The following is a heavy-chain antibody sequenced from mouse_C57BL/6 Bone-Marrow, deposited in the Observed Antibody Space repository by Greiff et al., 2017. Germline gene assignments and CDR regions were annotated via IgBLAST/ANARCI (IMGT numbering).Heavy chain of an antibody. J-gene: IGHJ3*01. V-gene: IGHV5-17*01. CDR2: ISSGSSTI. CDR1: GFTFSDYG. CDR3: ASGAWFAY. Sequence: EVHLVESGGGLVKPGGSLKLSCAASGFTFSDYGMHWVRQAPEKGLEWVAYISSGSSTIYYADTVKGRFTISRDNAKNTLFLQVTSLRSEDTAMYYCASGAWFAYWGQGTLVTVSA. D-gene: IGHD1-1*02.